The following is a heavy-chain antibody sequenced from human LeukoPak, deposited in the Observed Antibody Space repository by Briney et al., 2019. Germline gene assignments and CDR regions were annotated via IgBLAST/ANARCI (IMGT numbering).Heavy chain of an antibody. D-gene: IGHD3-22*01. J-gene: IGHJ4*02. CDR2: ISSSDSTI. Sequence: GGPLRLSCAASGFTFSDYYMSWIRQAPGKGLECVAYISSSDSTIYYADSVKGRFTISRDNAKRSLYLQMNSLRVEDTAVYYCARELAMIVVVGTFDYWGQGTRVTVSS. V-gene: IGHV3-11*01. CDR1: GFTFSDYY. CDR3: ARELAMIVVVGTFDY.